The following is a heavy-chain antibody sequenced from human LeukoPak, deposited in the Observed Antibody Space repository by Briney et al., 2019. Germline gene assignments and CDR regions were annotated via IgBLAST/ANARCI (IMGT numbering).Heavy chain of an antibody. CDR3: ARGPSIVPVPAAGYYYMDV. D-gene: IGHD2-2*01. CDR2: INHSGRA. CDR1: GGSFSGSL. J-gene: IGHJ6*03. V-gene: IGHV4-34*01. Sequence: PSETLSLTCAVYGGSFSGSLWSWIRQPAGKGLECIGEINHSGRANYSPSLKRRATLSADTTKNQFSLKVRSVPPAHQAVYSWARGPSIVPVPAAGYYYMDVWGRGTTVTVSS.